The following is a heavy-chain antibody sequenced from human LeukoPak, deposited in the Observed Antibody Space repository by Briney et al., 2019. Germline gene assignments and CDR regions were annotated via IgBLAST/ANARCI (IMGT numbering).Heavy chain of an antibody. D-gene: IGHD6-13*01. V-gene: IGHV4-61*02. CDR1: DGTISSGSYY. Sequence: SQTLSLTCTVSDGTISSGSYYWTWLRQPAGKGLEWIGRIYTRGSTTYNPSLQSRVTISLDTSKNLFSLNLRSVTAADTAVYYCARDDVGIAAAGGIYWGQGTLVTVSP. CDR3: ARDDVGIAAAGGIY. J-gene: IGHJ4*02. CDR2: IYTRGST.